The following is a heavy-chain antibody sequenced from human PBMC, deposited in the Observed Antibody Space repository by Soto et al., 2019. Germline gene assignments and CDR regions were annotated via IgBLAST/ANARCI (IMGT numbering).Heavy chain of an antibody. Sequence: PSETLSLTCTVSGDSISSSSYYWGWIRQPPGKGLEWIGSIYYSGSTYYNPSLKSRVTISVDTSKNQFSLKLSSVTAADTAVYYCASPKIAFYNWFDPWGQGTLVTVSS. CDR2: IYYSGST. CDR1: GDSISSSSYY. J-gene: IGHJ5*02. V-gene: IGHV4-39*01. D-gene: IGHD3-3*02. CDR3: ASPKIAFYNWFDP.